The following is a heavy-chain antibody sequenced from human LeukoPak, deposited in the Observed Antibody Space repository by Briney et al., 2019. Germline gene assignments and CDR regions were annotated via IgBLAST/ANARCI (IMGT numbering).Heavy chain of an antibody. V-gene: IGHV1-69*05. J-gene: IGHJ4*02. CDR3: ARNPKEMATIINYFDY. D-gene: IGHD5-24*01. Sequence: SVKVSCKASGGTFTSYAISWVRQAPGQGLEWMGGIIPIFGTANYAQKFQGRVTITTDESTSTAYMELSSLRSEDTAVYYCARNPKEMATIINYFDYWGQGTLVTVSS. CDR1: GGTFTSYA. CDR2: IIPIFGTA.